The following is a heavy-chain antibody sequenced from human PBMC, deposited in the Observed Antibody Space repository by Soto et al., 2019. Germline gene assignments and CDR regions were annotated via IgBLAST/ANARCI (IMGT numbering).Heavy chain of an antibody. CDR2: IYWDDSK. CDR1: GFSLTTDRVG. J-gene: IGHJ4*02. Sequence: QITLKESGPTLFKPTQTLTLTCTFSGFSLTTDRVGVGWIRQPPGEALEWLAVIYWDDSKTYRTSLESRLTITKDTSKNQVALTMTNLDSLDTATYYCAHAYGGRSLYWGQGTLVTVSS. CDR3: AHAYGGRSLY. D-gene: IGHD1-26*01. V-gene: IGHV2-5*02.